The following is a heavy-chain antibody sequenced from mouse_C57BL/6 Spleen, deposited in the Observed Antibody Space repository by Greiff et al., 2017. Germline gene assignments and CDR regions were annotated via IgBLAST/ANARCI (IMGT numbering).Heavy chain of an antibody. Sequence: EVQLQQSGPELVKPGASVKISCKASGYTFTDYYMNWVKQSHGKSLEWIGDINPNNGGTSYNQKFKGKATLTVDKSSSTAYMELRSLTSEDSAVYYCANSSPWFAYWGQGTLVTVSA. CDR2: INPNNGGT. J-gene: IGHJ3*01. CDR3: ANSSPWFAY. D-gene: IGHD1-1*01. CDR1: GYTFTDYY. V-gene: IGHV1-26*01.